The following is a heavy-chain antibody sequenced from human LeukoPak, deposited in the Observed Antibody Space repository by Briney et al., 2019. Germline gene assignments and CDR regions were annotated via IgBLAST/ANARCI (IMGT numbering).Heavy chain of an antibody. J-gene: IGHJ4*01. V-gene: IGHV1-2*03. CDR3: AREVDMVATIDY. CDR1: GYTFTGYY. D-gene: IGHD5-12*01. CDR2: INPNSGGT. Sequence: LEASVKVSCKASGYTFTGYYMHWVRQAPGQGLEWMGWINPNSGGTNYAQKLQGRVTMTTDTSTSTAYMELRSLRSDDTAVYYCAREVDMVATIDYWGQGTLVTVSS.